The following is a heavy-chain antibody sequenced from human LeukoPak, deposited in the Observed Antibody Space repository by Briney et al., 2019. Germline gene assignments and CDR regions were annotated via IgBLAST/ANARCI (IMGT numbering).Heavy chain of an antibody. CDR1: GFTFSSYW. CDR3: VRGAYSSSWLNFDY. D-gene: IGHD6-13*01. V-gene: IGHV3-7*04. J-gene: IGHJ4*02. Sequence: GGSLRFSCAASGFTFSSYWMSWVRQAPGKGLEWVANIKQDGSEKYYVDSVKGRFTVSRDNSKNTLYLQMNSLRAEDTAVYYCVRGAYSSSWLNFDYWGQGTLVTVSS. CDR2: IKQDGSEK.